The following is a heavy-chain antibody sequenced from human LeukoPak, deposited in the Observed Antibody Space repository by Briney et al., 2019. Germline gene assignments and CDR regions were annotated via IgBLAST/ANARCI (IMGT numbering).Heavy chain of an antibody. CDR2: MYAGGGT. J-gene: IGHJ4*02. V-gene: IGHV3-53*01. D-gene: IGHD4-17*01. CDR1: VFTVINSY. Sequence: GGSLRLSCAASVFTVINSYVSGVRQAAGKGLEWVSMMYAGGGTSYAGSVKGRFTMSRDNSKHTLYLHMDSLRVEDTAIYYCTRAASNHYATNWGQGSLVTVSS. CDR3: TRAASNHYATN.